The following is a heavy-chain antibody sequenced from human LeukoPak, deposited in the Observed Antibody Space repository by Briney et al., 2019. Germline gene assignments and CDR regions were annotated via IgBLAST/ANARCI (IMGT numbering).Heavy chain of an antibody. CDR1: GFTFSSYS. J-gene: IGHJ4*02. D-gene: IGHD6-19*01. Sequence: GGSLRLSCAASGFTFSSYSMSWVRQAPGKGLEWVSTITGNAGSTFYADSAKGRFTISRDNSKNTVYLQMNSLRAEDTAVYYCAKGPALAGTFYFDCWGQGTLVTVSS. V-gene: IGHV3-23*01. CDR3: AKGPALAGTFYFDC. CDR2: ITGNAGST.